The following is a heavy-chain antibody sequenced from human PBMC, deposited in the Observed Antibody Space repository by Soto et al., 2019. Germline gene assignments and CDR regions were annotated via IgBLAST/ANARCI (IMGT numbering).Heavy chain of an antibody. CDR1: GFTFSSYG. CDR2: ISYDGSNK. D-gene: IGHD2-15*01. V-gene: IGHV3-30*18. Sequence: GGSLRLSCAASGFTFSSYGMHWVRQAPGKGLEWGAVISYDGSNKYYADSVKGRFTISRDKSKNTLYLQMNSLRAEDTAVYYCAKDNLYCSGGSCYSGDSPVYWGQGTLVTVSS. CDR3: AKDNLYCSGGSCYSGDSPVY. J-gene: IGHJ4*02.